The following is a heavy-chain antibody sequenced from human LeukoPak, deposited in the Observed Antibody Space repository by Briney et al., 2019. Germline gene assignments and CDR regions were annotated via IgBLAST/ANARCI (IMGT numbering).Heavy chain of an antibody. CDR1: GFTFDDYG. D-gene: IGHD1-1*01. CDR2: INWNGGST. J-gene: IGHJ4*02. Sequence: PGGSLRLSCAASGFTFDDYGMSWVRQAPGKGLEWVSGINWNGGSTGYADSVKGRFTISRDNAKNSLYLQMNSLRAEDTAVYYCARGGRIQLERRGYFDYWGQGTLVTVSS. V-gene: IGHV3-20*04. CDR3: ARGGRIQLERRGYFDY.